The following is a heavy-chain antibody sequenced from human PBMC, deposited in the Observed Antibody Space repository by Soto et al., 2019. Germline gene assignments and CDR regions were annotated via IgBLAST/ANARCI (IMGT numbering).Heavy chain of an antibody. CDR1: GFTFSSYG. D-gene: IGHD6-19*01. CDR2: IWYDGSNK. Sequence: GGSLRLSCAASGFTFSSYGMHWVRQAPGKGLEWVAVIWYDGSNKYYADSVKGRFTISRDNSKNTLYLQMNSLRAEDTAVYYCARDVVSAVAGIFDYWGQGTLVTVSS. CDR3: ARDVVSAVAGIFDY. J-gene: IGHJ4*02. V-gene: IGHV3-33*01.